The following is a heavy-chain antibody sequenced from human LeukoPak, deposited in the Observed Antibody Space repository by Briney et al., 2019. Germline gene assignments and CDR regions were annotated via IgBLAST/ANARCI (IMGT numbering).Heavy chain of an antibody. D-gene: IGHD1-1*01. CDR2: INTNTGNP. CDR1: GYTFTSYA. CDR3: ASQQYNWNDLDAFDI. J-gene: IGHJ3*02. Sequence: ASVKASCKASGYTFTSYAMNWVRQAPGQGLEWMGWINTNTGNPTYAQGFTGRFVFSLDTSVSTAYLQISSLKAEDTAVYYCASQQYNWNDLDAFDIWGQGTMVTVSS. V-gene: IGHV7-4-1*02.